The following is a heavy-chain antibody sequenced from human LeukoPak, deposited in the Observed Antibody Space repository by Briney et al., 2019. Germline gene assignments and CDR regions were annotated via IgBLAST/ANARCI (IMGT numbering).Heavy chain of an antibody. J-gene: IGHJ6*03. CDR3: ARYSSGWYGGYYYMDV. D-gene: IGHD6-19*01. CDR2: IYYSGST. Sequence: PSETLSLTCTVSGGSISSYYWSWIRQPPGKGLEWIGYIYYSGSTNYNPSLKSRVTISVDTSKNQFSLKLSSVTAADTAVYYCARYSSGWYGGYYYMDVWGKGTTVTVSS. CDR1: GGSISSYY. V-gene: IGHV4-59*01.